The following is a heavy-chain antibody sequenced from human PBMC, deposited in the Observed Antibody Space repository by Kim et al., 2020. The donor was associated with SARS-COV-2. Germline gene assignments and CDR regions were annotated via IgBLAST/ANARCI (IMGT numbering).Heavy chain of an antibody. CDR3: ARGSGYDPFDY. J-gene: IGHJ4*02. CDR2: K. V-gene: IGHV3-33*01. D-gene: IGHD5-12*01. Sequence: KYYADSGKGRFTISRDNSKNTLYLQMNSLRAEDTAVYYCARGSGYDPFDYWGQGTLVTVSS.